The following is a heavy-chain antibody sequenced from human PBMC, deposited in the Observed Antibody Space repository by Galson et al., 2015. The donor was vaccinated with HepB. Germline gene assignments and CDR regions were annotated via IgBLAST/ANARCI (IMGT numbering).Heavy chain of an antibody. D-gene: IGHD5-12*01. CDR2: IIPIFGTA. V-gene: IGHV1-69*13. Sequence: SVKVSCKASGGIFSSQTISWVRQAPGQGLEWMGGIIPIFGTADYAQNFRGRVTIIADESTTTAYMELSSLRSDDTAVYYCARGPPNMVAVGTNYFDYWGQGTLVTVSS. J-gene: IGHJ4*02. CDR3: ARGPPNMVAVGTNYFDY. CDR1: GGIFSSQT.